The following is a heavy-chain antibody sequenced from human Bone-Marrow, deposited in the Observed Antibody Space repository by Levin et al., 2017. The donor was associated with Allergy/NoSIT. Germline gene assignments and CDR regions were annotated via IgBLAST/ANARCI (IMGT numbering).Heavy chain of an antibody. J-gene: IGHJ4*02. D-gene: IGHD2/OR15-2a*01. CDR3: TRLSPPVGFGS. Sequence: PGGSLRLSCAASGFTFSDYAMSWVRQVPGKGLEWLANIVGSGVTTHYADSVKGRFIISRDNSKNSLYLQMNGLRADDTALYYCTRLSPPVGFGSWGRGTLVTVSS. CDR1: GFTFSDYA. V-gene: IGHV3-23*01. CDR2: IVGSGVTT.